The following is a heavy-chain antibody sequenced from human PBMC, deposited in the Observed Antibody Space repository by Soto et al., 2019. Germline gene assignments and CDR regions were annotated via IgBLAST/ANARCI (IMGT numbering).Heavy chain of an antibody. D-gene: IGHD6-13*01. V-gene: IGHV3-30*18. J-gene: IGHJ4*02. CDR2: ISYDGSNK. CDR1: GFTFSSYG. CDR3: AKDWQLAQDY. Sequence: PGGSLRLSCAASGFTFSSYGMHWFRQAPGKGLEWVAVISYDGSNKYYADSVKGRFTISRDNSKNTLYLQMNSLRAEDTAVYYCAKDWQLAQDYWGQGTLVTVSS.